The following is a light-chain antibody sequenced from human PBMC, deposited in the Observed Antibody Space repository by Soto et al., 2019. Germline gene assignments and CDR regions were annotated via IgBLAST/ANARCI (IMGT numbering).Light chain of an antibody. Sequence: DIQMTQSPSSLSASVGDRVAITCRASQRISSYLNWYQQKPGKAHKVLIYAASNLQSGVPSRFSGSGSGTDFTLTISSLQPEDFATYYCQQSYSIPITFGQGTRLEI. CDR2: AAS. CDR3: QQSYSIPIT. CDR1: QRISSY. V-gene: IGKV1-39*01. J-gene: IGKJ5*01.